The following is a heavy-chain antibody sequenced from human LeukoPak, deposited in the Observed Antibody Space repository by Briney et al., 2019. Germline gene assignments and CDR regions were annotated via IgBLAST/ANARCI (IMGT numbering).Heavy chain of an antibody. CDR1: GFTFSSYA. CDR2: ISGSGGSI. V-gene: IGHV3-23*01. CDR3: AKPPYGSGSDYNILSFDY. D-gene: IGHD3-10*01. J-gene: IGHJ4*02. Sequence: GGSLRLSCAASGFTFSSYAMTWVRQAPGKGLEWVSAISGSGGSIDYADSVKGRFFVSRDNFKNTLYLQMNSLRAEDTAVYYCAKPPYGSGSDYNILSFDYWGQGTLVTVSS.